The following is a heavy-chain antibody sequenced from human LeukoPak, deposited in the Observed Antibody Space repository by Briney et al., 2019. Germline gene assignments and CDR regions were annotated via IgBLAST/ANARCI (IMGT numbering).Heavy chain of an antibody. CDR3: ARDDGVVQGLGATAFDY. J-gene: IGHJ4*02. CDR1: GYTFTSYG. CDR2: ISAYNGNT. V-gene: IGHV1-18*01. Sequence: ASVKVSCKASGYTFTSYGISWVRQAPGQGLEWMGWISAYNGNTNYAQKLQGRVTMTTDTSTSTAYMELRSPRSDDTAVYYCARDDGVVQGLGATAFDYWGQGTLVTVSS. D-gene: IGHD1-26*01.